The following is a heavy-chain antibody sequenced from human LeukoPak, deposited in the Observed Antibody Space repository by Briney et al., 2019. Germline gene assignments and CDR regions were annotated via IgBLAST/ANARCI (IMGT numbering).Heavy chain of an antibody. D-gene: IGHD6-25*01. CDR1: GFTFGSYT. CDR2: ISHSGAT. Sequence: PGVSLRLSCAGSGFTFGSYTINWVRQGPGKGMEWASTISHSGATYYADSVEGRFTISRDNSRNTVFLQMNSLSAEDTALYFCARRSHAAPAGYSPFFDYWGQGTLVTVSS. V-gene: IGHV3-23*01. CDR3: ARRSHAAPAGYSPFFDY. J-gene: IGHJ4*02.